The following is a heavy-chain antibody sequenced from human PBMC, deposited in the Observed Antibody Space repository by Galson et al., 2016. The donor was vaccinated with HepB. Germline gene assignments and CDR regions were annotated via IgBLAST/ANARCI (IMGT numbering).Heavy chain of an antibody. V-gene: IGHV3-11*06. D-gene: IGHD2-15*01. CDR1: GFIFSDES. CDR2: ISFNNRYT. J-gene: IGHJ6*02. CDR3: ARGRDCGGGTCFGFHYYGLDV. Sequence: SLRLSCAASGFIFSDESMSWIRQAPGKGLEWISYISFNNRYTDYADSVKGRFTISRDNAKNSLSLQLSSLRAEDTAVYFCARGRDCGGGTCFGFHYYGLDVWGQGTTVTVSS.